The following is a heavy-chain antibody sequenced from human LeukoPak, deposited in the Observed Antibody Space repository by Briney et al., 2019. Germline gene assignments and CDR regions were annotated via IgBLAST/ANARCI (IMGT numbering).Heavy chain of an antibody. Sequence: SETLSLTCTVSGGSISSYYWSWIRQPPGKGLEWIGYIHYSGSTNYNPSLKSRVTISIDTSKRQVFLKLSSVTAADTAVYYCARDDGTGLEGVWGQGTLVTVSS. D-gene: IGHD2-8*02. CDR3: ARDDGTGLEGV. CDR1: GGSISSYY. V-gene: IGHV4-59*01. CDR2: IHYSGST. J-gene: IGHJ4*02.